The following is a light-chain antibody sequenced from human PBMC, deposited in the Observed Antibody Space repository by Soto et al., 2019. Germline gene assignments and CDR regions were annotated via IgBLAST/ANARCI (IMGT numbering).Light chain of an antibody. J-gene: IGKJ4*01. V-gene: IGKV3-20*01. CDR2: GAS. CDR1: RSVNSNY. Sequence: EIVLTQSPATLSLSPGERATLSCRASRSVNSNYLAWYQQKPGQAPSLLTYGASTRASGIPARFSGSGSGTDFTLTISRLEPEDLAVYYCQRYGSSPLTFGGGTKVDIK. CDR3: QRYGSSPLT.